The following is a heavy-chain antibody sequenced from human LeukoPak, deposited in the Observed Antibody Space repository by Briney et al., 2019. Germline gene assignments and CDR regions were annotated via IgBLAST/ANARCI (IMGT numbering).Heavy chain of an antibody. CDR3: ARQQVEMATHFDY. V-gene: IGHV4-39*01. CDR2: IYYSGST. D-gene: IGHD5-24*01. J-gene: IGHJ4*02. CDR1: GGSISSSSYY. Sequence: SETLSLTCTVSGGSISSSSYYWGWIRQPPGKGLEWIGSIYYSGSTYYNPSLKSRVTISVDTSKNQFSLKLSSVTAADTAVYYCARQQVEMATHFDYWGQGTLVTVSS.